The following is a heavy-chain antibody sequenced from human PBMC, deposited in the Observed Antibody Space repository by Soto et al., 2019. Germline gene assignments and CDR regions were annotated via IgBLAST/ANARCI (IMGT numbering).Heavy chain of an antibody. V-gene: IGHV1-8*01. Sequence: QVQLVQSGAELKKPGASVKVSCKASGYTFSNYDMNWVRQATGQGPEWIGWVNPNNGDTGYAQKFQGRVTLTTDISTTTAYMELPRLRSEDTAIYYCAKVSRKGSAIDCDYWGQGTLITVSS. CDR1: GYTFSNYD. CDR2: VNPNNGDT. CDR3: AKVSRKGSAIDCDY. J-gene: IGHJ4*02. D-gene: IGHD3-10*01.